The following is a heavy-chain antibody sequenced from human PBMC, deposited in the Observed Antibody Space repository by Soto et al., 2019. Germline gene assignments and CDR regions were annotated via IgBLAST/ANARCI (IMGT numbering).Heavy chain of an antibody. Sequence: GGSLRLSCAASGFTFSSYAMSWVRQAPGKGLEWVSAISGSGGSTYYADSVKGRFTISRDNSKNTLYLQMNSLRAEDTAVYYCAKRTRYYDSSGYYFDYWGQGTLVPVSS. CDR3: AKRTRYYDSSGYYFDY. D-gene: IGHD3-22*01. J-gene: IGHJ4*02. V-gene: IGHV3-23*01. CDR1: GFTFSSYA. CDR2: ISGSGGST.